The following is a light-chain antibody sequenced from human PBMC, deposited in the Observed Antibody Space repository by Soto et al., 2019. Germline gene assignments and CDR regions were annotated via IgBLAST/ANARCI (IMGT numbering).Light chain of an antibody. CDR1: SSNIGGNS. CDR2: DDN. V-gene: IGLV1-51*01. J-gene: IGLJ1*01. Sequence: QSVMTQPPSVSAAPGQKVTISCSGSSSNIGGNSVSWYQQLPGTAPKLLIYDDNKRPSEIPDRFSDSKSGTSATLGITGFQTGDEADYYCGSWDSSLSAYVFGTGTKVTVL. CDR3: GSWDSSLSAYV.